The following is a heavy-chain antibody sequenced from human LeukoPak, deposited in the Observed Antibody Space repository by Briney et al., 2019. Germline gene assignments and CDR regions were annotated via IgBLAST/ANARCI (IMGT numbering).Heavy chain of an antibody. CDR3: ARGCSAAGCIDY. Sequence: GGSLRLSCAASGFTFSSYDMHWVRQATGKGLEWVSAIGTAGDTYYPGSVKGRFTISRENAKNSLYLQMNSLRAGDTVVYYCARGCSAAGCIDYWGQGTLVTVSS. J-gene: IGHJ4*02. CDR1: GFTFSSYD. D-gene: IGHD6-13*01. V-gene: IGHV3-13*01. CDR2: IGTAGDT.